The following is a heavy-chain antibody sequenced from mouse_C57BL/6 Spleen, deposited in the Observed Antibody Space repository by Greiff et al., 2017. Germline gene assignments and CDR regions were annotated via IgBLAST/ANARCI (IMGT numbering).Heavy chain of an antibody. CDR3: ARREVALDY. Sequence: QVQLQQPGAELVMPGASVKLSCKASGYTFTSYWMHWVKQRPGQGLEWIGEIDPSDSYTNYNQKFKGKSTLTVDKSSSTAYMQLSSLTSEDSAVYYCARREVALDYWGQGTTLTVSS. J-gene: IGHJ2*01. CDR2: IDPSDSYT. D-gene: IGHD1-1*02. V-gene: IGHV1-69*01. CDR1: GYTFTSYW.